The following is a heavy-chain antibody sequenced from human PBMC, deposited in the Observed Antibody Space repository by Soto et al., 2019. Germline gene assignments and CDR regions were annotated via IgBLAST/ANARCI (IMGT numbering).Heavy chain of an antibody. J-gene: IGHJ6*02. CDR3: AKQDYYYDSSGYYAYYYYGMDV. Sequence: QVQLVESGGGVVQPGRSLRLSCAASGFTFSSYGMHWVRQAPGKGLEWVAVISYDGSNKYYADSVKGRFTISRDNSKNTLYLQMNSLRAEDTAVYYCAKQDYYYDSSGYYAYYYYGMDVWGQGTTVTVSS. CDR1: GFTFSSYG. D-gene: IGHD3-22*01. V-gene: IGHV3-30*18. CDR2: ISYDGSNK.